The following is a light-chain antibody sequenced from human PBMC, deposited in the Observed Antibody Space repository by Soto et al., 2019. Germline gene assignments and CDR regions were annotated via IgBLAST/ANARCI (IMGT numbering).Light chain of an antibody. V-gene: IGKV3-20*01. CDR2: GAS. J-gene: IGKJ1*01. CDR3: QPYGSAPRT. CDR1: QSVSSSY. Sequence: EIVLTQSPGTLSLSPGERATLSCRASQSVSSSYLAWYQQKPGQAPRLLIYGASSRATGIPDRFSGSGSGTDFTLTISRLEPEDFAVYYCQPYGSAPRTFGQRTKEDI.